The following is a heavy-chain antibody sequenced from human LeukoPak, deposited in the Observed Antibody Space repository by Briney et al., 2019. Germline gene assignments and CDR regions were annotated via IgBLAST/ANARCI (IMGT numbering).Heavy chain of an antibody. D-gene: IGHD3-10*01. J-gene: IGHJ6*03. Sequence: GASVKVSCKASGYTFTGYYMHWVRQAPGQGLEWMGWINPNSGGTNYAQKFQGRVTMTRDTSISTAYMELSSLRSEDTAVYYCARGDVVRGVIPPYYYYYMDVWGKGTTVTISS. CDR1: GYTFTGYY. V-gene: IGHV1-2*02. CDR2: INPNSGGT. CDR3: ARGDVVRGVIPPYYYYYMDV.